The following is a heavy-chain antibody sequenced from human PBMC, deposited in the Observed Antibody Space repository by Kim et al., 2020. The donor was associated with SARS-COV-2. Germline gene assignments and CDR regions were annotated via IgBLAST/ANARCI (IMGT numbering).Heavy chain of an antibody. D-gene: IGHD1-7*01. CDR2: TYYRSKWYN. CDR1: GDRVSSNSAA. CDR3: ARALHQTNYLFGVSYWYFDL. J-gene: IGHJ2*01. V-gene: IGHV6-1*01. Sequence: SQTLSLTCAISGDRVSSNSAAWNWIRQSPSRGLEWLGRTYYRSKWYNDYAVSVKSRITINPDTSKNQFSLQLNSVTPEDTAVYYCARALHQTNYLFGVSYWYFDLWGRGTLVTVSS.